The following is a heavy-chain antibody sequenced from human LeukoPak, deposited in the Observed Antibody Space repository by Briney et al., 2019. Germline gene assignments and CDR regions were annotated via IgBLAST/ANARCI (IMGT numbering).Heavy chain of an antibody. D-gene: IGHD6-13*01. V-gene: IGHV5-51*01. CDR2: IYPGDSDT. Sequence: GESLKISCKGSGYSFTSYWIGWVRQMPGKGLEWMGIIYPGDSDTRYSPSFQGQVTISADKSISTAYLQWSSLKASDTAMYYCARHVLPYSSSWHGGWYFDLWGRGTLVTVSS. CDR1: GYSFTSYW. CDR3: ARHVLPYSSSWHGGWYFDL. J-gene: IGHJ2*01.